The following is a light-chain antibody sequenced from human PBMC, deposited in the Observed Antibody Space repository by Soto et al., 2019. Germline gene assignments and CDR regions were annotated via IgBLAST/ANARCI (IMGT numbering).Light chain of an antibody. V-gene: IGKV3-11*01. CDR1: QSVSSS. J-gene: IGKJ2*01. CDR2: AAS. CDR3: QQRANWPYT. Sequence: EIVFTQSPATLSFSPGERATLSCRASQSVSSSLAWYQQKPDQAPRLLIYAASNRATGIPARFSGSGSGTDFTLTISSLEPEDFAFYYCQQRANWPYTFGQGTKVDIK.